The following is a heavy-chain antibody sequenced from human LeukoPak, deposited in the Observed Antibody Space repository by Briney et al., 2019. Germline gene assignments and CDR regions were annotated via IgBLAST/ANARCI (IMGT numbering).Heavy chain of an antibody. CDR1: GYTFTSYD. V-gene: IGHV1-8*01. Sequence: GASVKVSCKASGYTFTSYDINWVRQATGQGLEWMGWMNPNSGNTGYAQKFQGRVTMTRNTSISTAYMELSSLRSEDTAVYYCARVGDYYGSSGYFPFDYWGQGTLVTVSS. J-gene: IGHJ4*02. CDR2: MNPNSGNT. D-gene: IGHD3-22*01. CDR3: ARVGDYYGSSGYFPFDY.